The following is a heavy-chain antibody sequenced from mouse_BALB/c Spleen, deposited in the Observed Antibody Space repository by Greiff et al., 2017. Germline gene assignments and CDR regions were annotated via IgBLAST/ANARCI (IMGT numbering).Heavy chain of an antibody. D-gene: IGHD2-14*01. V-gene: IGHV5-6*01. CDR1: GFTFSSYG. Sequence: EVQLVESGGDLVKPGGSLKLSCAASGFTFSSYGMSWVRQTPDKRLEWVATISSGGSYTYYPDSVKGRFTISRDNAKNTLYLQMSSLKSEDTAMYYCARLYYRYFDYWGQGTTLTVSS. J-gene: IGHJ2*01. CDR3: ARLYYRYFDY. CDR2: ISSGGSYT.